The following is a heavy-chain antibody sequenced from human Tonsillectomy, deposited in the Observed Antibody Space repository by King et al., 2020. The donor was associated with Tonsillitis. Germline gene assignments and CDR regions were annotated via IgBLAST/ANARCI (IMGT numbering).Heavy chain of an antibody. J-gene: IGHJ6*02. D-gene: IGHD2-2*01. CDR3: AKALIGYWSSASCTAMDV. CDR1: GFTFNTYD. V-gene: IGHV3-30*18. Sequence: VQLVESGGGVVQPGRSLRLSCAVSGFTFNTYDMHWVRQAPGKGLEWVAVISYDGSTKYYADSVKGRFTISRDNSKNTLYLQMNSLRAEDTAVYYCAKALIGYWSSASCTAMDVWGQGTTVTVSS. CDR2: ISYDGSTK.